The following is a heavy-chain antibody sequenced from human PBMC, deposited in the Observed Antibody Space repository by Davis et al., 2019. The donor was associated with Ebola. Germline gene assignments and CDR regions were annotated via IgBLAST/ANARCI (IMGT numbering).Heavy chain of an antibody. J-gene: IGHJ4*02. D-gene: IGHD2-2*02. V-gene: IGHV1-46*01. CDR3: ARERKVVPAAIKYYFDY. Sequence: ASVKVSCKASGYTFTSYYMHWVRQAPGQGLEWMGIINPSGGSTSYAQKFQGRVTMTRDTSTSTVYMELSSLRSEDTAVYYCARERKVVPAAIKYYFDYWGQGTLVTVSS. CDR2: INPSGGST. CDR1: GYTFTSYY.